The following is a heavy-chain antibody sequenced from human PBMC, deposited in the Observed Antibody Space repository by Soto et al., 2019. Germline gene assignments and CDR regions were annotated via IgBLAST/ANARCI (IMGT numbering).Heavy chain of an antibody. CDR2: ISYDGSNK. CDR3: AKDGVTAVAVSITNDY. J-gene: IGHJ4*02. CDR1: GCTLTSYG. Sequence: GVSLRLSCAASGCTLTSYGSARVRQSPGKGLELGAVISYDGSNKYYADSVKGRFTISRDNSQNTLSLQMNSLRAEDRAVYYCAKDGVTAVAVSITNDYWGQGTLVTVSS. D-gene: IGHD6-19*01. V-gene: IGHV3-30*18.